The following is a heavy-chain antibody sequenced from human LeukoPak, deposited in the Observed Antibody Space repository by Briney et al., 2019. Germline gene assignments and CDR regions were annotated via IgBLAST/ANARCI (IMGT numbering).Heavy chain of an antibody. D-gene: IGHD3-16*01. CDR3: AKVMPPGRIRFYSYYMDV. J-gene: IGHJ6*03. Sequence: PGGTLRLSCAASGFIVSSNYMSWVRQAPGKGLEWVSVIYNDGSTYYADSVKGRFTISRDKSKNTLSLQMNGLRVEDTAVYYCAKVMPPGRIRFYSYYMDVWGKGTTVTVS. CDR2: IYNDGST. V-gene: IGHV3-66*02. CDR1: GFIVSSNY.